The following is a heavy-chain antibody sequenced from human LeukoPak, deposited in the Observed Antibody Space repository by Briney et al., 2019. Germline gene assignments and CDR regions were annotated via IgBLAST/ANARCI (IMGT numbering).Heavy chain of an antibody. D-gene: IGHD1-26*01. Sequence: ASVKVSCKASGYTFTGYYMHWVRQAPGQGLEWMGWINPNSGGTNYAQKFQGRVTMTRDTSISTAYMELSRLRSDDTAVYYCARENSGSYLGPYYYYYSYMDVGGKGTRVTVSS. V-gene: IGHV1-2*02. CDR1: GYTFTGYY. CDR3: ARENSGSYLGPYYYYYSYMDV. CDR2: INPNSGGT. J-gene: IGHJ6*03.